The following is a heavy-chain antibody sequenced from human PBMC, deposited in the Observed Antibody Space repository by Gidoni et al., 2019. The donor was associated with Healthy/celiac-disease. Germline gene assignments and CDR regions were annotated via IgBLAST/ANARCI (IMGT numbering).Heavy chain of an antibody. D-gene: IGHD6-19*01. CDR3: AHIYSSGWYSTNWFDP. J-gene: IGHJ5*02. V-gene: IGHV2-5*02. Sequence: QLTLKESGPTLVKPTQTLTLTCTFSGFSLSTSGVGVGWIRQPPGKALEWLALIYWDDDKRYSPSLKSRLTITKDTSKNQVVLTMTNMDPVDTATYYCAHIYSSGWYSTNWFDPWGQGTLVTVSS. CDR2: IYWDDDK. CDR1: GFSLSTSGVG.